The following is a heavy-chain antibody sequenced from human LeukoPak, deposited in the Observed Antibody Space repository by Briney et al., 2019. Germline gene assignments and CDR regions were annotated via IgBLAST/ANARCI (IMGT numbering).Heavy chain of an antibody. Sequence: GGSVRLSYAASGFTFSSYAMSWVRQAPGKGLEWVSVISGSGGDTYYADSVKGRFTISRHNSKNTLYLQMNSLRAEDTAIYYCAKTGCTSTGCYENYWGQGTLVTVSS. CDR1: GFTFSSYA. CDR2: ISGSGGDT. J-gene: IGHJ4*02. CDR3: AKTGCTSTGCYENY. V-gene: IGHV3-23*01. D-gene: IGHD2-2*01.